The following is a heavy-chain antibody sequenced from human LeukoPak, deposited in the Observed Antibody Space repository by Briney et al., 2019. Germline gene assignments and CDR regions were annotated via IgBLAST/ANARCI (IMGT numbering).Heavy chain of an antibody. J-gene: IGHJ3*02. CDR3: KTRYEILTGYSPDAFDI. CDR1: GGTFSSYA. D-gene: IGHD3-9*01. CDR2: IIPIFGTA. Sequence: GASVKVSCKASGGTFSSYAISWVRQAPGQGLEWMGGIIPIFGTANYAQMFQGRVTITADESTSTAYMELSSLRSEDTAFYYQKTRYEILTGYSPDAFDIWGQGTMVTVSS. V-gene: IGHV1-69*13.